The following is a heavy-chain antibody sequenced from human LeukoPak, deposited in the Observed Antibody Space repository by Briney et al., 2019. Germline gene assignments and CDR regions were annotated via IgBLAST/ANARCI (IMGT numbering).Heavy chain of an antibody. CDR2: FHNSGTS. Sequence: SETLSLTCTVSDDSISDYYRGWTRQPPGKGLEWIGYFHNSGTSTYNPSLKSRVAISADTSKNQLSLKLRSVTAADTAVYYCAKVGINYFDQCGQGILVTVSS. CDR3: AKVGINYFDQ. D-gene: IGHD1-26*01. CDR1: DDSISDYY. J-gene: IGHJ4*02. V-gene: IGHV4-59*12.